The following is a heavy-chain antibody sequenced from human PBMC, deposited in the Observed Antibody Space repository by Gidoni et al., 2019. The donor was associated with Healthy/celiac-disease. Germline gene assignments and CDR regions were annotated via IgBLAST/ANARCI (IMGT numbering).Heavy chain of an antibody. J-gene: IGHJ6*02. CDR3: ATGLGRRYYDSSGYPYYYYGMDV. CDR1: GYTLTELS. Sequence: QVQLVQSGAEVKKPGASVKVSCKVSGYTLTELSMHWVRQAPGKGLEWMGGFDPEDGETIYAQKFQGRVTMTEDTSTDTAYMELSSLRSEDTAVYYCATGLGRRYYDSSGYPYYYYGMDVWGQGTTVTVSS. V-gene: IGHV1-24*01. D-gene: IGHD3-22*01. CDR2: FDPEDGET.